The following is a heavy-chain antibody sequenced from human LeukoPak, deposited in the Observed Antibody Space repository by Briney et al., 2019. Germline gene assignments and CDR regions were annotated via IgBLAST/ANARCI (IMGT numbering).Heavy chain of an antibody. CDR3: ARTRDGDDYYYYGMDV. D-gene: IGHD4-17*01. Sequence: PGGSLRLSCAASGFTVSSNYMSWVRQAPGKGLEWVSVIYSGGSTYYADSVKGRFTISRDNSKNTLYLQMNSLRAEDTAVYYCARTRDGDDYYYYGMDVWGQGTTVTVSS. J-gene: IGHJ6*02. V-gene: IGHV3-66*01. CDR2: IYSGGST. CDR1: GFTVSSNY.